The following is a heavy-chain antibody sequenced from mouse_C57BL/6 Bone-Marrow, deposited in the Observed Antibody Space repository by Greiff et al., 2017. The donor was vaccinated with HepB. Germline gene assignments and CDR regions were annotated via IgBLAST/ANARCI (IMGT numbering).Heavy chain of an antibody. J-gene: IGHJ2*01. Sequence: VQLQQSGPELVKPGASVKISCKASGYAFSSSWMSWVKQRPGKGLEWIGRIYPGDGDTNYNGKFKGKATLTADKSSSTAYMQLSSLTSEDSAVYFCARGGDYYGSHFDYWGQGTTLTVSS. D-gene: IGHD1-1*01. CDR3: ARGGDYYGSHFDY. CDR2: IYPGDGDT. CDR1: GYAFSSSW. V-gene: IGHV1-82*01.